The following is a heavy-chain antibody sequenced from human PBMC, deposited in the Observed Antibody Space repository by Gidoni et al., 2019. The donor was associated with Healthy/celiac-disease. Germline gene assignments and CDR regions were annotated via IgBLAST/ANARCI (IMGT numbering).Heavy chain of an antibody. J-gene: IGHJ4*02. D-gene: IGHD3-9*01. CDR3: AKDLRPIRYFDWLLSPNIDY. Sequence: VQLLESGGGLVQPGGSLRLSCAAPGFTFSSYAMSWVRQAPGKGLEWVSAISGSGGSTYYADSVKGRFTISRDNSKNTLYLQMNSLRAEDTAVYYCAKDLRPIRYFDWLLSPNIDYWGQGTLVTVSS. V-gene: IGHV3-23*01. CDR2: ISGSGGST. CDR1: GFTFSSYA.